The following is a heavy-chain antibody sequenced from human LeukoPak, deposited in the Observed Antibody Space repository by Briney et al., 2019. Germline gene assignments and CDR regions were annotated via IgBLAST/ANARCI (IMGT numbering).Heavy chain of an antibody. V-gene: IGHV3-48*03. CDR3: ARTYCSSTSCYKFYFQH. CDR1: GFTFSSYE. Sequence: GGSLGLSCAASGFTFSSYEMNWVRQAPGKGLEWVSYISSSGSTIYYADSVKGRFTISRDNAKNSLYLQTNSLRAEDTAVYYCARTYCSSTSCYKFYFQHWGQGTLVTVSS. CDR2: ISSSGSTI. D-gene: IGHD2-2*02. J-gene: IGHJ1*01.